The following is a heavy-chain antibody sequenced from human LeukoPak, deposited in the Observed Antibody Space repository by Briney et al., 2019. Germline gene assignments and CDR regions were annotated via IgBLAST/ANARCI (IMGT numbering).Heavy chain of an antibody. CDR2: IYYSGST. Sequence: SETLSLTCTVSGGSISSYYWSWIRQPPGKGLEWIGYIYYSGSTNYDPSLKSRVTISVDTSKNQFSLKLSSVTAADTAVYYCARGARRYYFDYWGQGTLVTVSS. J-gene: IGHJ4*02. CDR3: ARGARRYYFDY. V-gene: IGHV4-59*01. D-gene: IGHD6-6*01. CDR1: GGSISSYY.